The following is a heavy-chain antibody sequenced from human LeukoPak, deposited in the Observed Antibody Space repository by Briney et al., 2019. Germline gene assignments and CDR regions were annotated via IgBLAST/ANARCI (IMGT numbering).Heavy chain of an antibody. CDR3: AKAASSSWPSYYYGMDV. J-gene: IGHJ6*02. Sequence: GGSLRLSCAASGFIFTSYSMNWVRQAPGKGLEWVSVITGSGSNTYYADSVKGRFTISKDNSKNTVHLQMNSPRVDDTAVYFCAKAASSSWPSYYYGMDVWGQGTAVTVSS. V-gene: IGHV3-23*01. D-gene: IGHD6-13*01. CDR1: GFIFTSYS. CDR2: ITGSGSNT.